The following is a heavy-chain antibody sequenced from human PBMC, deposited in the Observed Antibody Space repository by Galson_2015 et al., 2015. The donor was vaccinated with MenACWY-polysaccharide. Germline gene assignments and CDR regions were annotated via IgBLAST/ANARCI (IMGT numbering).Heavy chain of an antibody. V-gene: IGHV3-23*01. Sequence: SLRLSCAASGFTFSSSAMSWVRQAPGKGLEWVSAISGSGGSTYYADSVKGRFTISRDNSKNTLYLQMNSLRAEDTAVYYCARALPEVATISDNWFDPWGQGTLVTVSS. CDR3: ARALPEVATISDNWFDP. D-gene: IGHD5-12*01. J-gene: IGHJ5*02. CDR1: GFTFSSSA. CDR2: ISGSGGST.